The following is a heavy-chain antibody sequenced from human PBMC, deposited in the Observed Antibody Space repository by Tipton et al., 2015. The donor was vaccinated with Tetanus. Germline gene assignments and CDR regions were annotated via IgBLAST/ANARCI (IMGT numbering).Heavy chain of an antibody. CDR3: TRDKHLVSIMFTADF. Sequence: SLRLSCAASGFTFSAFGMNWVRQAPGKGLEWVSYISSSRTYIYYADSVKGRFTISRDNAKNSMSLQMDSLRAEDTAIYYCTRDKHLVSIMFTADFWGQGTPVTVSS. V-gene: IGHV3-21*01. CDR1: GFTFSAFG. CDR2: ISSSRTYI. D-gene: IGHD3-10*02. J-gene: IGHJ4*02.